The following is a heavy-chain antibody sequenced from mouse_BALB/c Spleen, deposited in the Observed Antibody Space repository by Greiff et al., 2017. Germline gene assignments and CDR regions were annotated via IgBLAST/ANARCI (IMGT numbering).Heavy chain of an antibody. D-gene: IGHD2-4*01. Sequence: EVKLQESGPGLVKPSQSLSLTCTVTGYSITSDYAWNWIRQFPGNKLEWMGYISYSGSTSYNPSLKSRISITRDTSKNQFFLQLNSVTTEDTATYYCAREGDYDAWFAYWGQGTLVTVSA. V-gene: IGHV3-2*02. J-gene: IGHJ3*01. CDR1: GYSITSDYA. CDR2: ISYSGST. CDR3: AREGDYDAWFAY.